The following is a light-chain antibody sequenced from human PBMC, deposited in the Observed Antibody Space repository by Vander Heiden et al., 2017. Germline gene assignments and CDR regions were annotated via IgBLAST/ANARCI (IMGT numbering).Light chain of an antibody. CDR3: LSADSSGTWV. CDR2: KDS. V-gene: IGLV3-16*01. Sequence: SYELTQPPSVSVSLGQMARITCSGEALPKKYAYWYQQKPGQFPVLVIYKDSERPSGIPERFSGSSSGTIVTLTISGVQAEDEADYYCLSADSSGTWVFGGGTKLTGL. J-gene: IGLJ3*02. CDR1: ALPKKY.